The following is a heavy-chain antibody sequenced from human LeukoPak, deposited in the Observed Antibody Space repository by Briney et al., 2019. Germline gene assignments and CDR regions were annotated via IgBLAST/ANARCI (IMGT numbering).Heavy chain of an antibody. CDR3: ARSRQIFGVAENWFDP. CDR1: GGSFSGYY. V-gene: IGHV4-34*01. Sequence: SETLPLTCAVYGGSFSGYYWSWIRQPPGKGLEWIGEVNYSGGTNYNPSLKSRVTISVDTSKNQFSLNLNSVTAADTAVYYCARSRQIFGVAENWFDPWGQGTLVTVSS. J-gene: IGHJ5*02. D-gene: IGHD3-3*01. CDR2: VNYSGGT.